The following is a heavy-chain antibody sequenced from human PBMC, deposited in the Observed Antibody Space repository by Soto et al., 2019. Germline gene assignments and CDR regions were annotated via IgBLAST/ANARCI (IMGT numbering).Heavy chain of an antibody. CDR2: IIASNGTA. J-gene: IGHJ4*02. V-gene: IGHV1-69*06. CDR3: ARDQYYDFWSGYPPNFDY. Sequence: SVKVSCKASGGTFSSYAISWVRQAPGQGLEWMGWIIASNGTANYAQKFQGRVTITADTSASTAYMELSSLRSEDTAVYYCARDQYYDFWSGYPPNFDYWGQGTLVTVSS. CDR1: GGTFSSYA. D-gene: IGHD3-3*01.